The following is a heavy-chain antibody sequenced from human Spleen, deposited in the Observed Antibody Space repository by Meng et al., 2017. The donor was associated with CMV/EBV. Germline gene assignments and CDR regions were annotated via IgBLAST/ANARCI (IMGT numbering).Heavy chain of an antibody. Sequence: ASVKVSCKASGYTFTGYYMHWVRQAPGQGLEWMGWINPNSGGTNYAQKFQGRVTMTRDTSTSTAYMELRSLRSDDTAVYYCARAENYDFWNTPNWDFDYWGQGTLVTVSS. D-gene: IGHD3-3*01. V-gene: IGHV1-2*02. CDR3: ARAENYDFWNTPNWDFDY. CDR1: GYTFTGYY. CDR2: INPNSGGT. J-gene: IGHJ4*02.